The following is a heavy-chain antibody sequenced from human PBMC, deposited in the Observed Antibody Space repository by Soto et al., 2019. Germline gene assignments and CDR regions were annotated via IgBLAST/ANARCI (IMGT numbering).Heavy chain of an antibody. CDR2: IIPIFGTA. CDR3: ARDRTRGHYGSGSSNYYGMDV. J-gene: IGHJ6*02. D-gene: IGHD3-10*01. CDR1: GGTFSSYA. V-gene: IGHV1-69*06. Sequence: SVKVSCKXSGGTFSSYAISWVRQAPGQGLEWMGGIIPIFGTANYAQKFQGRVTITADKSTSTAYMELSSLRSEDTAVYYCARDRTRGHYGSGSSNYYGMDVWGQGTTVTVSS.